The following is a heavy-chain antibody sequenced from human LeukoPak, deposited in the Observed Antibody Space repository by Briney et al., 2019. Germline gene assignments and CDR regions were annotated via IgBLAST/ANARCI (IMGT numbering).Heavy chain of an antibody. CDR1: GVTVSNTW. V-gene: IGHV3-30*18. CDR2: ISYDGSNK. D-gene: IGHD4-17*01. Sequence: GGSLRLSCTASGVTVSNTWMSWVRQAPGKGLEWVAVISYDGSNKYYADSVKGRFTISRDNSKNTLYLQMNSLRAEDTAVYYCAKMGTVTTNYWGQGTLVTVSS. J-gene: IGHJ4*02. CDR3: AKMGTVTTNY.